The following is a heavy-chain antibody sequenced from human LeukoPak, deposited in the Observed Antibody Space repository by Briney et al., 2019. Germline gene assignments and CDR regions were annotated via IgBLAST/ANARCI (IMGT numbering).Heavy chain of an antibody. Sequence: GASVKVSCKASGYTFTSYYMHWVRQAPGQGLEWMGIINPSGGSTSYAQKFQGRVTMTRDTSTGTVYMELSSLRSEDTAVYYCARTNLEWLYYYYGMDVWGQGTTVTVSS. CDR2: INPSGGST. D-gene: IGHD3-3*01. CDR3: ARTNLEWLYYYYGMDV. V-gene: IGHV1-46*01. CDR1: GYTFTSYY. J-gene: IGHJ6*02.